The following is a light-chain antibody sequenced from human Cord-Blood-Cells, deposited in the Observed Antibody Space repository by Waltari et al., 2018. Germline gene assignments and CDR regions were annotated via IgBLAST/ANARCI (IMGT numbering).Light chain of an antibody. Sequence: SYELTQPPSVSVSPGQTASITCSGDNLGDKYACWYQQKPGQSPVLVIYQDSKRPSGIPERFSGSSAGNTATLTIGGTQAMDEADYYCQAWDSSTAVFGGGTKLTVL. J-gene: IGLJ3*02. CDR1: NLGDKY. V-gene: IGLV3-1*01. CDR3: QAWDSSTAV. CDR2: QDS.